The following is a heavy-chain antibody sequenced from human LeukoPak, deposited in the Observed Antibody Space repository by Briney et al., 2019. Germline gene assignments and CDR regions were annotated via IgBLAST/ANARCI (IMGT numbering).Heavy chain of an antibody. Sequence: ASVKVSCKASGYTFTSYGISWVRQAPGQGLEWMGGIIPIFGTANYAQKFQGRVTITADESTSTAYMELSSLRSEDTAVYYCAREDTAMVTFYWGQGTLVTVSS. CDR1: GYTFTSYG. CDR2: IIPIFGTA. D-gene: IGHD5-18*01. V-gene: IGHV1-69*13. J-gene: IGHJ4*02. CDR3: AREDTAMVTFY.